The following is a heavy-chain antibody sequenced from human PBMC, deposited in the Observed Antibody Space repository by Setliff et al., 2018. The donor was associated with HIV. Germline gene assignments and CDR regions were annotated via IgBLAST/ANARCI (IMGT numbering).Heavy chain of an antibody. D-gene: IGHD2-21*02. CDR2: IYSSATT. Sequence: PSETLSLTCSVSGGSVDILNLIWIRRRPGKGLECIGYIYSSATTNYNSALESRASISRDTSKNQISLKLRSVTAADTAVYYCARVFPLVTAEDNRFDPWGQGVLVTVSS. CDR1: GGSVDILN. J-gene: IGHJ5*02. CDR3: ARVFPLVTAEDNRFDP. V-gene: IGHV4-4*08.